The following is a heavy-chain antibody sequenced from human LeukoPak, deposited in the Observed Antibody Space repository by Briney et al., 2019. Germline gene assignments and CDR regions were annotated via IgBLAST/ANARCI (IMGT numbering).Heavy chain of an antibody. J-gene: IGHJ6*02. CDR2: ISSSGDNT. V-gene: IGHV3-23*01. D-gene: IGHD5-12*01. Sequence: PGGSLRLSCAVSGFTFSSYAMSWVRQAPGKGLEWVSAISSSGDNTYYADSVKGRFTISRDSSKNTLFLQMNSLRAEDTAVYYCAKGYVSHYYYGMDVWGQGTTATVSS. CDR1: GFTFSSYA. CDR3: AKGYVSHYYYGMDV.